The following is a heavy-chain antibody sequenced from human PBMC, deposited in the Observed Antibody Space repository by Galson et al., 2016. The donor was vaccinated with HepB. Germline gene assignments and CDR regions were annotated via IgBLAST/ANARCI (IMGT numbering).Heavy chain of an antibody. CDR3: AHTTLVQGANYGLDV. V-gene: IGHV2-5*02. CDR2: IYWDEDK. J-gene: IGHJ6*02. D-gene: IGHD3-10*01. Sequence: PALVKPTQTLTLTCSFSGVSANTSRLDVGWIRQPPGKALEWLALIYWDEDKRYNPSLKNRLTITKDTSRKQVVLTMTNMDPVDTATYYCAHTTLVQGANYGLDVWGQGTTVTVSS. CDR1: GVSANTSRLD.